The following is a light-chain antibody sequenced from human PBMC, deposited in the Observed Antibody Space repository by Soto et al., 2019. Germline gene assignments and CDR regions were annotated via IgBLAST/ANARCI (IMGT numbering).Light chain of an antibody. J-gene: IGKJ3*01. CDR2: AAS. CDR3: QQSYSTLFS. CDR1: QTIIRY. Sequence: DIQLTQSPSSLSASVGDRVTITCRASQTIIRYLNWYQQKPGRAPNLLIYAASTLQSGVPSRFSGSGSGTEFTLTISSLQPEDFATYYCQQSYSTLFSFGHGTTVEIK. V-gene: IGKV1-39*01.